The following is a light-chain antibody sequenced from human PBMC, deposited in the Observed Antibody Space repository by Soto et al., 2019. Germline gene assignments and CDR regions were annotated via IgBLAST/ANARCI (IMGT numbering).Light chain of an antibody. J-gene: IGLJ7*01. V-gene: IGLV3-27*01. CDR2: KDT. Sequence: SYELTQPSSVSVSPGQTARITCSGDVLARKYARWFQQKPGQAPVLLIYKDTERPSGIPERFSGSSSGTTVTLTISGAQVEDEADYYCSSAADNPYVVFGGGTQLTVL. CDR3: SSAADNPYVV. CDR1: VLARKY.